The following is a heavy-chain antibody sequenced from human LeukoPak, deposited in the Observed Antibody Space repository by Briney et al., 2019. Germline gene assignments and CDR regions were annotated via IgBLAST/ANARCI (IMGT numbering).Heavy chain of an antibody. Sequence: SETLSLTCTVSGGSISSGDYYWSWIRQPPGKGLEWIGYIYYSGSTYYNPSLKSRVTISVDTSKNQFSLKLSSVTAVDTAVYYCARDRSYDFWSGYYWNYYYMDVWGKGTTVTVSS. CDR1: GGSISSGDYY. D-gene: IGHD3-3*01. V-gene: IGHV4-30-4*08. J-gene: IGHJ6*03. CDR3: ARDRSYDFWSGYYWNYYYMDV. CDR2: IYYSGST.